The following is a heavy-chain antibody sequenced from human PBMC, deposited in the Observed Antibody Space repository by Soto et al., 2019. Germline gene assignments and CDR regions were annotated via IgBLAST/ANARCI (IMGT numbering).Heavy chain of an antibody. CDR3: ALALRPTGSPGYWYFAL. J-gene: IGHJ2*01. V-gene: IGHV4-31*03. CDR2: IYYTGNT. CDR1: GVSINTGGRF. Sequence: QVQLQESGPGLVKPSQTLSLTCTVSGVSINTGGRFWSWVRQHPGKGLEWIGYIYYTGNTDYNPSLRRRLTLSVDSPKNQYSLNLRSVTAADTAVYYCALALRPTGSPGYWYFALWGRGTLVTVSS. D-gene: IGHD1-1*01.